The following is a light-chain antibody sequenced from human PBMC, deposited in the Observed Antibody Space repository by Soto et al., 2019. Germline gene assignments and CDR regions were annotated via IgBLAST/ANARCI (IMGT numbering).Light chain of an antibody. V-gene: IGKV3-20*01. Sequence: EVVLTQSPGTLSLSPGERATLSCRASQSVSSTYLAWYQQKPGQSPRLLIYSTSSRATGIPDRFSGSGFGTDFTLTISRLEPEDFAVYYCQQYGRSPNTFGQGTKLEI. CDR3: QQYGRSPNT. CDR2: STS. CDR1: QSVSSTY. J-gene: IGKJ2*01.